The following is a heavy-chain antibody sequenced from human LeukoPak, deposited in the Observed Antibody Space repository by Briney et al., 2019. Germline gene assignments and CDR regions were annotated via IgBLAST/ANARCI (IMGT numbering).Heavy chain of an antibody. CDR3: ASPRGSSSWQPNHYYYYYGMDV. J-gene: IGHJ6*02. CDR2: IIPIFGTA. V-gene: IGHV1-69*01. D-gene: IGHD6-13*01. Sequence: GSSVNVSCKASGGTFSSYAISWVRQAPGQGLEWMGGIIPIFGTANYAQKFQGRVTITADESTSTAYMELSSLRSEDTAVYYCASPRGSSSWQPNHYYYYYGMDVWGQGTTVTVSS. CDR1: GGTFSSYA.